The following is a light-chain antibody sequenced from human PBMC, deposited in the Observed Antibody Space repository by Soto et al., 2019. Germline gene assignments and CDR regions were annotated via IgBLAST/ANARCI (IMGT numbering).Light chain of an antibody. J-gene: IGKJ5*01. CDR1: QRLSASD. V-gene: IGKV3-20*01. CDR2: GVS. Sequence: VVSKMTPGTLSLSTGQRATLSCRASQRLSASDIAWYQQKPGQAPKFLIYGVSSRATGIPDRFSGSGSGTDFTLTISRLEPEDFAVYHCHQYGSSPLITVGQGTRLEI. CDR3: HQYGSSPLIT.